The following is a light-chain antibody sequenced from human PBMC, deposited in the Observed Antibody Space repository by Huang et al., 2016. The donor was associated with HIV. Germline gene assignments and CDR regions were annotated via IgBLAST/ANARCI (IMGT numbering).Light chain of an antibody. Sequence: DIQMTQSPSTLSASVGDRVTITCRASQSISSWLAWYQQKPGKAPKLLIYKASSLEIGVPSRFSGSGSGTEFTLTISSLQPDDFATYYCHQYESYSRTFGQGTKVEI. CDR3: HQYESYSRT. CDR2: KAS. CDR1: QSISSW. J-gene: IGKJ1*01. V-gene: IGKV1-5*03.